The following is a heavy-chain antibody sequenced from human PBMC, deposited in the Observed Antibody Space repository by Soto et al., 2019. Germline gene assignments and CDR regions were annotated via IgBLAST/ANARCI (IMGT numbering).Heavy chain of an antibody. CDR3: ARPYGDYVGSYDAFDI. D-gene: IGHD4-17*01. Sequence: QVQLVQSGAEVEKPGSSVKVSCKASGGTFSSYAISWVRQAPGQGLEWMGGIIPIFGTANYAQKFQGRVTITADESTSTAYMELSSLRSEDTAVYYCARPYGDYVGSYDAFDIWGQGTMVTVSS. V-gene: IGHV1-69*01. CDR1: GGTFSSYA. CDR2: IIPIFGTA. J-gene: IGHJ3*02.